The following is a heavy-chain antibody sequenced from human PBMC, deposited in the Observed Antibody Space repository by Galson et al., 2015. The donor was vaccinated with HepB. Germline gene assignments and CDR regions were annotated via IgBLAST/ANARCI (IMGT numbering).Heavy chain of an antibody. CDR1: GFTFSNAW. D-gene: IGHD3-22*01. Sequence: SLRLSCAASGFTFSNAWMSWVRQAPGKGLEWVGRIKNKTDGGTTDYAAPVKGRFTISRDDSKNTLYLQMNSLKTEDTAVYYCTASWYYYDSSGYYTGPYWGQGTLVTVSS. CDR2: IKNKTDGGTT. CDR3: TASWYYYDSSGYYTGPY. V-gene: IGHV3-15*01. J-gene: IGHJ4*02.